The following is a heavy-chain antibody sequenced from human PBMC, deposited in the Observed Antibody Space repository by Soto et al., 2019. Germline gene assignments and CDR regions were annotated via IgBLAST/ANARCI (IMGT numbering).Heavy chain of an antibody. V-gene: IGHV4-59*11. CDR3: ASAPAYSGYAKPYYFDY. D-gene: IGHD5-12*01. CDR2: IYYSGST. J-gene: IGHJ4*02. Sequence: ETHTVTYTDPGVTISGHHWSWLRQPTVKGLEWIGYIYYSGSTNYNPSLKSRVTISVDTSKNQFSLKLSSVTAADTAVYYCASAPAYSGYAKPYYFDYWGQGTLVTVSS. CDR1: GVTISGHH.